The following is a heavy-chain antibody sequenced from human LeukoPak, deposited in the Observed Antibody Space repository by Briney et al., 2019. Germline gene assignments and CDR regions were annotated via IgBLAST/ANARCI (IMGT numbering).Heavy chain of an antibody. V-gene: IGHV3-15*01. D-gene: IGHD3-10*01. CDR2: IKCKTDGGTT. Sequence: PGGSLRLSCAASGFTFSNAWMSWVRQAPGKGLEWVGRIKCKTDGGTTGYAAPVKGRVTISRDDSKSTLYLQMNSLKTEDTAVYYCTTVRDFTMVRGVMYKWGQGTLVTVSS. J-gene: IGHJ4*02. CDR1: GFTFSNAW. CDR3: TTVRDFTMVRGVMYK.